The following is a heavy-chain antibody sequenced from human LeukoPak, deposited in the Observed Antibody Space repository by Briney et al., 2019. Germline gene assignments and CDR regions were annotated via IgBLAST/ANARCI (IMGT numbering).Heavy chain of an antibody. J-gene: IGHJ4*02. V-gene: IGHV1-2*02. CDR3: ARGWQWLVPLPLGY. CDR2: INPHSGDT. D-gene: IGHD6-19*01. CDR1: GYTFTGDY. Sequence: ASVKVSCKASGYTFTGDYMHWVRQAPGQGLEWLGWINPHSGDTNYAQKFQGGVTMTRDTSISTAYMELSRLRSDDTAVYYCARGWQWLVPLPLGYWGQGTLVTVSS.